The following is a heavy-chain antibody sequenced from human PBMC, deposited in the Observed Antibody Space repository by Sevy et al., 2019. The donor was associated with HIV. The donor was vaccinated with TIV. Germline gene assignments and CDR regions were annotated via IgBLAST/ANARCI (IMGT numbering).Heavy chain of an antibody. D-gene: IGHD2-2*01. Sequence: GVSLKISCAASGFTFSSHSFNWVRQAPGKGLEWISYISSTSSTIFYADSVMDRFTISRDNAKNSLSLQMNSLRAEDTAVYYCARPLGYCSSTSCPYIFDIWGQGTMVTVSS. V-gene: IGHV3-48*01. CDR3: ARPLGYCSSTSCPYIFDI. CDR2: ISSTSSTI. J-gene: IGHJ3*02. CDR1: GFTFSSHS.